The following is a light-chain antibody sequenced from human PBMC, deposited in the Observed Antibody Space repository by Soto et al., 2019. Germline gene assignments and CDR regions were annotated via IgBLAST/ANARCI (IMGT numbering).Light chain of an antibody. CDR1: SSDVGSYNL. V-gene: IGLV2-14*02. J-gene: IGLJ2*01. CDR2: EVS. CDR3: SSYRGTSTPV. Sequence: QSVLTQPASVSGSPGQSITISCTGTSSDVGSYNLVSWYQQHPGKAPKLMIYEVSKRPSGVSNRFSGSKSGNTASLTISGLQFEDEADYYCSSYRGTSTPVFGGGNKVTVL.